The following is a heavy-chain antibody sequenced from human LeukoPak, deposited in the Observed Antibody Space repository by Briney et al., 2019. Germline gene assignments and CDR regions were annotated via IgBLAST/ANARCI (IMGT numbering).Heavy chain of an antibody. V-gene: IGHV3-30*03. J-gene: IGHJ4*02. CDR1: GFTFSNYG. D-gene: IGHD5-24*01. Sequence: PGRSLRLSCAASGFTFSNYGMHWVRQAPGKGLEWVAVISYGGSNKYYVDSVKGRSTISRDNAKNTLYLQMTSLRAEATAIYYCPREDGYNPKQGFDYWGQGTLVTVSS. CDR2: ISYGGSNK. CDR3: PREDGYNPKQGFDY.